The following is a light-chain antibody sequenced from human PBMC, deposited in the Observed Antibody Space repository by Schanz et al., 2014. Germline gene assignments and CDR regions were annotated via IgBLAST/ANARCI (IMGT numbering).Light chain of an antibody. CDR2: GAS. V-gene: IGKV3-15*01. CDR1: QRVSTS. Sequence: EVMLTQSPATLSVSPGERATLSCRASQRVSTSLAWYQHKPGQAPRLLIYGASTRAPGIPARFSGSGSGSEFTLTISSLQSEDVAVYYCQQYDNWWTFGPGTKVEVK. J-gene: IGKJ1*01. CDR3: QQYDNWWT.